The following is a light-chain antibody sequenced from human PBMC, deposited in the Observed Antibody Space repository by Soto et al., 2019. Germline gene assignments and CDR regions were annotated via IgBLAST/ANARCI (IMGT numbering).Light chain of an antibody. V-gene: IGKV1-9*01. CDR1: QGISSH. CDR2: AAS. J-gene: IGKJ5*01. CDR3: QQFKNYVT. Sequence: DIQMTQSPSSLSASVGDRVTISCRASQGISSHLAWYQQELGKAPRLLIYAASTLQSGVPSRFSGSGSGTDFTLTITSLEPEDFATYYCQQFKNYVTFGQGTRLEI.